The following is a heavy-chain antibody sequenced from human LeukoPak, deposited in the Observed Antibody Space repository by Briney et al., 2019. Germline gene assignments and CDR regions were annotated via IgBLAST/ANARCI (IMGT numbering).Heavy chain of an antibody. Sequence: ASVKVSCKASAYTSPNYGITWVRQAPGRGLEWMGWSSTYNGNTQYAQNFQGRLTMTTDTPTTTVYMELRSLRSNDTAVYYCALPAKGAFFYYYMEAWGKGTTVTVSS. CDR2: SSTYNGNT. CDR3: ALPAKGAFFYYYMEA. D-gene: IGHD2-2*01. V-gene: IGHV1-18*01. CDR1: AYTSPNYG. J-gene: IGHJ6*03.